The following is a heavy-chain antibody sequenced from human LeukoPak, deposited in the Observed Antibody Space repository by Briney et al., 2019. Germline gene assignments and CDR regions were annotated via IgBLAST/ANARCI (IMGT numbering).Heavy chain of an antibody. D-gene: IGHD3-22*01. V-gene: IGHV4-39*01. CDR3: ARQGLDSSGYYYFDY. J-gene: IGHJ4*02. CDR1: GGSFSGYY. Sequence: SETLSLTCAVCGGSFSGYYWSWIRQPPGKGLEWIGSIYYSGSTYYNPSLKSRVTISVDTSKNQFSLKLSSVTAADTAVYYCARQGLDSSGYYYFDYWGQGTLVTVSS. CDR2: IYYSGST.